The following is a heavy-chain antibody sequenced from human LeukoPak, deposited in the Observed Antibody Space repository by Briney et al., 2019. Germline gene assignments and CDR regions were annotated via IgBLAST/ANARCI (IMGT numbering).Heavy chain of an antibody. Sequence: GASVKVSCKASGYTFTGYYMHWVRQAPGQGLEWMGWINPNSGGTNYAQKFQGRVTMTRDTSISTAYMELSRLRSDDTAVYYCARDRGTYCSSTGCYSKNWFDPWGQGTLVTVSS. V-gene: IGHV1-2*02. CDR2: INPNSGGT. D-gene: IGHD2-2*01. J-gene: IGHJ5*02. CDR1: GYTFTGYY. CDR3: ARDRGTYCSSTGCYSKNWFDP.